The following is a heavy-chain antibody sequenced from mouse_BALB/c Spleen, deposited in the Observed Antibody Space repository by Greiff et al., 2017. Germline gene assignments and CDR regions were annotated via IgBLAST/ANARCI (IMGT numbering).Heavy chain of an antibody. CDR2: ISYDGSN. CDR3: ARDGGLRPYYYAMDY. CDR1: GYSITSGYY. D-gene: IGHD2-2*01. Sequence: EVQVVESGPGLVKPSQSLSLTCSVTGYSITSGYYWNWIRQFPGNKLEWMGYISYDGSNNYNPSLKNRISLTRDTSKNQFFLKLNSVTTEDTATYYCARDGGLRPYYYAMDYWGQGTSVTVSS. V-gene: IGHV3-6*02. J-gene: IGHJ4*01.